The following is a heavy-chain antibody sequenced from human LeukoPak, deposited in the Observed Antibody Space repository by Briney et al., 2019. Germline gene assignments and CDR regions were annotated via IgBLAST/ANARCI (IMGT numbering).Heavy chain of an antibody. Sequence: PSETLSLTCAVYGGSFSGYYWSWIRQPPGKGLEWIGSIYHSGSTYYNPSLKSRVTISVDTSKNQFSLKLSSVTAADTAVYYCARLRTYGDYYFDYWGQGTLVTVSS. CDR2: IYHSGST. CDR3: ARLRTYGDYYFDY. D-gene: IGHD4-17*01. CDR1: GGSFSGYY. J-gene: IGHJ4*02. V-gene: IGHV4-34*01.